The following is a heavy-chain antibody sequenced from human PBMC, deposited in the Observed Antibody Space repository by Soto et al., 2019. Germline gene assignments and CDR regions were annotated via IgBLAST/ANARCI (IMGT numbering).Heavy chain of an antibody. Sequence: SETLSLTCTVSGGSINSYYWSWIRQPPGKGLEWIAHVYDSGSTNYNPSLRSRLTMSVDTSKNQFSLNLNSVTAADTAVYFCARVYSSNWFRPDYWGQGIPVTGSS. V-gene: IGHV4-59*01. D-gene: IGHD6-13*01. CDR3: ARVYSSNWFRPDY. CDR1: GGSINSYY. CDR2: VYDSGST. J-gene: IGHJ4*02.